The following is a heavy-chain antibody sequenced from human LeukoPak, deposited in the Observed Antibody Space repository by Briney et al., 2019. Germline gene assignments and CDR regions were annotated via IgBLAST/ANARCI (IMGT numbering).Heavy chain of an antibody. CDR1: GFTFSDYY. Sequence: PGGSLRLSCAASGFTFSDYYISWIRQAPGKGLEWVSYISSSSSYTNYADSVKGRFTISRDNAKNSLYLQMNNLRAEDTAVYYCARDPEPAAGLPDYWGQGTLVTVSS. CDR2: ISSSSSYT. CDR3: ARDPEPAAGLPDY. V-gene: IGHV3-11*06. J-gene: IGHJ4*02. D-gene: IGHD6-13*01.